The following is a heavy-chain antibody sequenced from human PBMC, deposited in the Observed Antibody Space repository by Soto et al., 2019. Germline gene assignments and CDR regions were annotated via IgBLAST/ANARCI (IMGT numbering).Heavy chain of an antibody. CDR3: ATGGWGSSWYEGGSRIDY. V-gene: IGHV3-13*01. CDR2: IGPAGDT. CDR1: GFTFSSYD. Sequence: EVQLVESGGGLVQPGGSLRHSCAASGFTFSSYDMHWVRQPPGKGLEWVSAIGPAGDTYYPGSVQGRFTISRDNAKNSLYLQVNTLRAEDTAIYYCATGGWGSSWYEGGSRIDYWGQGTLVTVSS. D-gene: IGHD6-13*01. J-gene: IGHJ4*02.